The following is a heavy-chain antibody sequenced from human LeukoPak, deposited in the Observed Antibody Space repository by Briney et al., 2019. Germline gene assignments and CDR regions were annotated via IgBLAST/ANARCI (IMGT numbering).Heavy chain of an antibody. CDR2: IIPIFGSA. D-gene: IGHD4-17*01. V-gene: IGHV1-69*13. CDR3: ARSSGTVTTSLYYYYYYMDV. J-gene: IGHJ6*03. CDR1: GGTFSSYA. Sequence: GASVKVSSKASGGTFSSYAISWVRQAPGQGLEWMGGIIPIFGSANYAQKFQGRVAITADESTSTAYMELSSLRSEDTAVYYCARSSGTVTTSLYYYYYYMDVWGKGTTVTISS.